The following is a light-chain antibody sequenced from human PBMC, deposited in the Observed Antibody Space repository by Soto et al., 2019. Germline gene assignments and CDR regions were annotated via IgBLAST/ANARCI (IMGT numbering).Light chain of an antibody. CDR2: DTF. CDR1: QSISSW. Sequence: DIQMTQSPSSLSASVGDRVSITCRASQSISSWLAWYQQKPGKAPKLLMFDTFSLESGVPSRFSGSRSGTEFILTSSSLQPDDYATYYCQQYNSYSPLTCGGGTKVEIK. CDR3: QQYNSYSPLT. V-gene: IGKV1-5*01. J-gene: IGKJ4*01.